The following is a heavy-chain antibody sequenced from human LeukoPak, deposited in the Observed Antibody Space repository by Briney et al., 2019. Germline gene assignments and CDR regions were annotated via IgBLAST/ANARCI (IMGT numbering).Heavy chain of an antibody. D-gene: IGHD2-2*02. V-gene: IGHV4-34*01. CDR3: GRETPPSCSSTSCYNGWFDP. CDR1: GGSFSGYY. CDR2: INHSGST. Sequence: PSETLSLTCAVYGGSFSGYYWSWIRQPPGKGLEWIGEINHSGSTNYNPSLKSRVTISVETSKNQFSLKLRSVTSADTAVSYCGRETPPSCSSTSCYNGWFDPWGQGTLVTVSS. J-gene: IGHJ5*02.